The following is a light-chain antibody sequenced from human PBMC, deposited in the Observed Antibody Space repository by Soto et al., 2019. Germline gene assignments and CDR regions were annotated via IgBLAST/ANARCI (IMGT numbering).Light chain of an antibody. CDR1: GSDVGGYNY. CDR3: SSYAGNNNLV. V-gene: IGLV2-8*01. Sequence: QSALTQPPSASGSPGQSVTISCTGTGSDVGGYNYVSWYQQHPGKVPKLMIYEVSKRPSGVPDRFSGSKSGNTASLTVSGLQAEDEADYYCSSYAGNNNLVFGGGTKLTVL. J-gene: IGLJ2*01. CDR2: EVS.